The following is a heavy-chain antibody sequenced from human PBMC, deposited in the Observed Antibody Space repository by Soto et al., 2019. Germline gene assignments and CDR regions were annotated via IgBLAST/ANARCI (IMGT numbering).Heavy chain of an antibody. D-gene: IGHD2-2*01. CDR2: IYYSGST. CDR3: ARRRPDCSSTSCYSNWFDS. J-gene: IGHJ5*01. Sequence: SGTLSLTCTVSGGSISSYYWSWIRQPPGKGLEWIGYIYYSGSTNYNPSLKSRVTKSVDTSKNQFSLKLSSVTAADTAVYYCARRRPDCSSTSCYSNWFDSWGQGTLVTVSS. CDR1: GGSISSYY. V-gene: IGHV4-59*08.